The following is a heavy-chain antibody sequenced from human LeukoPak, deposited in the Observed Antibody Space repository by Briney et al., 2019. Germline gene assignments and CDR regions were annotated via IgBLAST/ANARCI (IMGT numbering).Heavy chain of an antibody. Sequence: PGGSLRLSXAASGFTFRSYWMHWVRQAPGKGLVWVSRINSDGSSTSYADSVKGRFTISRDNAKNTLYLQMNSLRAEDTAVYYCASVKDLNYDFWSGRYYMDVWGKGTTVTVSS. CDR3: ASVKDLNYDFWSGRYYMDV. J-gene: IGHJ6*03. D-gene: IGHD3-3*01. V-gene: IGHV3-74*01. CDR2: INSDGSST. CDR1: GFTFRSYW.